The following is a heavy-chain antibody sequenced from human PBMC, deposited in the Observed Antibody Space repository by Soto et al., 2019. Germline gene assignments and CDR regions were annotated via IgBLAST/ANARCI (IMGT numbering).Heavy chain of an antibody. V-gene: IGHV3-23*01. CDR3: AKTSTSYYYYMDV. J-gene: IGHJ6*03. D-gene: IGHD1-1*01. CDR2: ISGSGGST. Sequence: GGSLRLSCAASGFTFSNHAMSWVRQAPGKGLEWVSAISGSGGSTYYADSVKGRFTISRDNSKNTLNLQMNSLRAEDTAVYYCAKTSTSYYYYMDVWGKGTTVTVSS. CDR1: GFTFSNHA.